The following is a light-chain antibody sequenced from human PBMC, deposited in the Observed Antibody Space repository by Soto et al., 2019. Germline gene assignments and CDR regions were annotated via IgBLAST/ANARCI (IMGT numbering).Light chain of an antibody. CDR2: GVS. CDR3: LQYHSYPST. Sequence: DIQMTQSPSAVSAFVGDRVTITCRASQGISNYLAWFQQKPGRVPQRLIYGVSRLQSGVPSRVSGSGSGTEFTLTISSLQPEDFATYYCLQYHSYPSTFGQGTKLEIE. CDR1: QGISNY. J-gene: IGKJ2*01. V-gene: IGKV1-17*03.